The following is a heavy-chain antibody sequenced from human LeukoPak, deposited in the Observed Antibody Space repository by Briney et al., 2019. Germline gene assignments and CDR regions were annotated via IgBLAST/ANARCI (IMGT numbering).Heavy chain of an antibody. CDR1: GFTFSSYS. D-gene: IGHD4-23*01. Sequence: GGSLRLSCAASGFTFSSYSMNWVRQAPGKGLEWVSSISSSSSYIHYADSVKGRFTISRDNAKNTLYLRMNSLRAEDTAVYYCARDNSDAFDIWGQGTMVTVSS. CDR3: ARDNSDAFDI. CDR2: ISSSSSYI. J-gene: IGHJ3*02. V-gene: IGHV3-21*01.